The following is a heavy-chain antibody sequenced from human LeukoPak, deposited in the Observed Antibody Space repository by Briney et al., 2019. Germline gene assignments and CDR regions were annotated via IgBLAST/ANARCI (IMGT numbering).Heavy chain of an antibody. V-gene: IGHV3-23*01. CDR3: AVSFYYYYMDV. CDR2: ISGSAGST. CDR1: GFTFSSYA. Sequence: TEGSLRLSCAASGFTFSSYAMSWVRQAPGKGLEWVSAISGSAGSTYYADSVKGRFTISRDNSKNTLYLQMNSLRAEDTAVYYCAVSFYYYYMDVWGKGTSVTVSS. J-gene: IGHJ6*03. D-gene: IGHD1-7*01.